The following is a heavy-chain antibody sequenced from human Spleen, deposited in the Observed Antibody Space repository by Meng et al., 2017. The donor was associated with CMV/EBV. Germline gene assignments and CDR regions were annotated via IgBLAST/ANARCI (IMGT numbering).Heavy chain of an antibody. V-gene: IGHV4-61*03. D-gene: IGHD2-2*02. Sequence: SRNTYYWSWSRQSPGKRLGWIGYIYDSGSASYNPSLKSRVTISVDTSKNHLSLELGSVTAADTAVYYCAREGKKFCSTTNCYTGYFDCWGQGTLVTVSS. CDR3: AREGKKFCSTTNCYTGYFDC. CDR2: IYDSGSA. CDR1: SRNTYY. J-gene: IGHJ4*02.